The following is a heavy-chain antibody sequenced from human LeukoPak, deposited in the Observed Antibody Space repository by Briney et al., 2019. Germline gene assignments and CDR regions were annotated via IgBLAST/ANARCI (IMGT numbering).Heavy chain of an antibody. Sequence: SETLSLTCTVSGVSISSYYWTWIRQSPGKGLEWIGYGYYSGSTNYNPSLKSRVTISVETSKNEFSLKLKSVTAADTAVYYCARVTGYRIEDYFDYWGQGTLVTVSS. CDR1: GVSISSYY. D-gene: IGHD6-13*01. J-gene: IGHJ4*02. V-gene: IGHV4-59*01. CDR2: GYYSGST. CDR3: ARVTGYRIEDYFDY.